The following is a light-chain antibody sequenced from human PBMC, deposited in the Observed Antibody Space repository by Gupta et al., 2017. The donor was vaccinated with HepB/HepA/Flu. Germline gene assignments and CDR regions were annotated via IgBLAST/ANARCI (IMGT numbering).Light chain of an antibody. CDR1: ESLSRF. J-gene: IGKJ5*01. CDR2: DAS. Sequence: EIVLTQSPATLSLSPGERSTLSCRASESLSRFFAWYQQQPGQAPRLLIYDASNRATGVPARFSGSGSGTDFTLTISSLEPEDFAVYYCQHRSNCPFTFGQGTQVDNK. V-gene: IGKV3-11*01. CDR3: QHRSNCPFT.